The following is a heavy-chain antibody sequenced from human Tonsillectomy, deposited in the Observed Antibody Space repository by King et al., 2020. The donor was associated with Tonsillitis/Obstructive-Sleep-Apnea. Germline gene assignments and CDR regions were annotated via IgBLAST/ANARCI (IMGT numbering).Heavy chain of an antibody. CDR1: GFTVSSNS. J-gene: IGHJ6*03. Sequence: VQLVESGGGLVQPGGSLRLSCVASGFTVSSNSMSWVRQAPGKGREWVSVIYSGGSTYYADSVKGRFTISRDDSKNTLYLKMNSLRAEDTAVYYCARDREEYYGSGSYYNRYYYYYMDVWGKGTTVTVSS. CDR2: IYSGGST. D-gene: IGHD3-10*01. CDR3: ARDREEYYGSGSYYNRYYYYYMDV. V-gene: IGHV3-66*01.